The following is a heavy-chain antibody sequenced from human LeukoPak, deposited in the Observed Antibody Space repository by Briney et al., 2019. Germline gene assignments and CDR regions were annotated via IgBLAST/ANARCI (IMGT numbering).Heavy chain of an antibody. Sequence: PSQTLSLTCTVSGGSISSGGYYWSWIRQPPGKGLEWIGYIYYSGSTYYNPSLKSRVTISVDTSKNQFSLKLSSVTAADTAVYYCARGSVGGIITMIVMNAFDIWGQGTMVTVSS. CDR3: ARGSVGGIITMIVMNAFDI. D-gene: IGHD3-22*01. CDR1: GGSISSGGYY. CDR2: IYYSGST. J-gene: IGHJ3*02. V-gene: IGHV4-30-4*01.